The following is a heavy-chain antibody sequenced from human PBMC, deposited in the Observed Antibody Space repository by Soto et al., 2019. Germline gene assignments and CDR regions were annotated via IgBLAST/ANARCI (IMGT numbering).Heavy chain of an antibody. CDR2: VRGIGDSS. CDR1: GFNFARYA. D-gene: IGHD6-13*01. J-gene: IGHJ6*02. CDR3: VKDHLRGDDTISSRSRETPMDV. V-gene: IGHV3-23*01. Sequence: EVQLLESGGGLVRPGESLRLSCATSGFNFARYAMSWVRQAPGKGLEWVSAVRGIGDSSYYADSVKGRFTISRDNSKNTVFLQMNSLRAEDTAVYFCVKDHLRGDDTISSRSRETPMDVWGQGTTVIVSS.